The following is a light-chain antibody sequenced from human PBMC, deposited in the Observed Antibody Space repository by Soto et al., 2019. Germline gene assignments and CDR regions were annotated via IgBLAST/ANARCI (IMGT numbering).Light chain of an antibody. CDR2: AAS. J-gene: IGKJ2*01. Sequence: DIQMTQSPSSLSASVGARVTITCRASQSISSSLNWYQQKPGEAPKILIYAASTLQSGVPSRFSGRGSGPDCSLTISSLQPEDFATYYCQQTFSAPVTFGQGTRLEIK. CDR1: QSISSS. CDR3: QQTFSAPVT. V-gene: IGKV1-39*01.